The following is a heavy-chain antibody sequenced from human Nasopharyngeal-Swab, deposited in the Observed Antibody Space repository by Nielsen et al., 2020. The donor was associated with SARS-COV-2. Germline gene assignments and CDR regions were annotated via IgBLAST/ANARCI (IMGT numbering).Heavy chain of an antibody. CDR3: ARNISTIFGVASDY. CDR1: GFTFSSYA. D-gene: IGHD3-3*01. Sequence: GESLKISCAASGFTFSSYAMSWVRQAPGKGLEWVSAISGSGGSTYYAGSVKGRFAISRDNSKNTVYLQMNSLRAEDTAVYYCARNISTIFGVASDYWGQGTLVTVSS. CDR2: ISGSGGST. J-gene: IGHJ4*02. V-gene: IGHV3-23*01.